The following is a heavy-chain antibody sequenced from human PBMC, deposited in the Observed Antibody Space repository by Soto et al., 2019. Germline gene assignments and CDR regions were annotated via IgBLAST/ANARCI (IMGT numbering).Heavy chain of an antibody. CDR3: ARKNSGTPDV. CDR2: IWYDGNDK. D-gene: IGHD3-10*01. CDR1: GFTFSNYG. V-gene: IGHV3-33*01. J-gene: IGHJ6*02. Sequence: VQLVESGGGVVQPGGSLRLSCAASGFTFSNYGMHWVRQAPGKGLEWVAVIWYDGNDKYYADSVKGRFTISRDNSRKTLYLQINSLRAEDTAVYYCARKNSGTPDVWGQGTTVTVSS.